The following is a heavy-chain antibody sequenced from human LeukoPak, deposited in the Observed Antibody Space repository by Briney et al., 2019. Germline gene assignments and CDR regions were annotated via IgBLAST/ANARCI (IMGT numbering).Heavy chain of an antibody. D-gene: IGHD3-16*01. V-gene: IGHV3-64D*09. CDR1: GFTFSSYA. CDR3: VKGYWGSMVGY. J-gene: IGHJ4*02. CDR2: ISSNGGST. Sequence: GGSLRLSCSASGFTFSSYAMHWVRQAPGKGLEYVSAISSNGGSTYYADSVKGRFTISRDNSKNTLYLQMSSLRAEDTAAYYCVKGYWGSMVGYWGQGTLVTVSS.